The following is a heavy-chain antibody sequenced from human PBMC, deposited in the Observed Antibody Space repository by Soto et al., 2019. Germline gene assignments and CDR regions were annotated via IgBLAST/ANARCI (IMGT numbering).Heavy chain of an antibody. D-gene: IGHD5-12*01. Sequence: QLQLQESGSGLVKPSQTLSLPCAVSGGSISSGGYSWSWIRQPPGKGLGWIGYIYHSGSTYYNPSLKSRVTISVDRPKNQSSLKLSSVTAADTAVYYCAAGGGLPRYHWGQGTLVTVSS. CDR3: AAGGGLPRYH. V-gene: IGHV4-30-2*01. CDR2: IYHSGST. CDR1: GGSISSGGYS. J-gene: IGHJ5*02.